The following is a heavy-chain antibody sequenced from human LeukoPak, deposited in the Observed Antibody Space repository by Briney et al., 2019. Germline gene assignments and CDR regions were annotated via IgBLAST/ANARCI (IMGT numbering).Heavy chain of an antibody. CDR3: ARSYCSSTSCYAAPFDY. V-gene: IGHV3-21*01. CDR2: ISSSSSYI. D-gene: IGHD2-2*01. CDR1: GFTFSSYS. Sequence: PGGSLRLSCAASGFTFSSYSMNWVRQAPGKGLEWVSSISSSSSYIYYADSVEGRFTISRDNAKNSLYLQMNSLRAEDTAVCYCARSYCSSTSCYAAPFDYWGQGTLVTVSS. J-gene: IGHJ4*02.